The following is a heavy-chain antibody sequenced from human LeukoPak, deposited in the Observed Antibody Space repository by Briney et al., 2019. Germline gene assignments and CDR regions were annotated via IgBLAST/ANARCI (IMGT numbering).Heavy chain of an antibody. D-gene: IGHD3-10*01. CDR1: GFTFDDYA. V-gene: IGHV3-43D*03. CDR2: ISWDGANT. CDR3: ARAGFTFSDYFGSFFDY. Sequence: GGSLRLSCAASGFTFDDYAMHWVRQAPGKGLEWVSLISWDGANTYYADSVKGRFTISRDNSKNSLYLQMNSLRAEDTAVYYCARAGFTFSDYFGSFFDYWGQGTLVTVSS. J-gene: IGHJ4*02.